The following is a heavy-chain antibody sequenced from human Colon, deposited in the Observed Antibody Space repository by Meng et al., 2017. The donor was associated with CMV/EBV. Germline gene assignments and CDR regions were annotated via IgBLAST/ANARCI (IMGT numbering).Heavy chain of an antibody. CDR2: INHSGST. J-gene: IGHJ4*02. V-gene: IGHV4-34*01. CDR3: ASILFAAAAGGWGGY. D-gene: IGHD6-13*01. Sequence: VQVTQGGAGLLKPSETLSLHCAVYGGSFSGYYWSWIRQPPGKGLEWIGEINHSGSTNYNPSLKSRVTISVDTSKNQFSLKLSSVTAADTAVYYCASILFAAAAGGWGGYWGQGTLVTVSS. CDR1: GGSFSGYY.